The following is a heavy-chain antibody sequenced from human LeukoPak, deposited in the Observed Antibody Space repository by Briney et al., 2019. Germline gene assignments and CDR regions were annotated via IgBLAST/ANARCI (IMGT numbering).Heavy chain of an antibody. V-gene: IGHV4-4*07. Sequence: SETLSLTCTVSGGSISSYYWSWIRQPAGRGLEWIGRIYTSGSTNYNPSLKSRVTMSVDTSKNQFSLKLSSVTAADTAVYYCARDFSSSSTVYYYYYMDVWGKGTTVTVSS. D-gene: IGHD6-6*01. CDR2: IYTSGST. CDR3: ARDFSSSSTVYYYYYMDV. CDR1: GGSISSYY. J-gene: IGHJ6*03.